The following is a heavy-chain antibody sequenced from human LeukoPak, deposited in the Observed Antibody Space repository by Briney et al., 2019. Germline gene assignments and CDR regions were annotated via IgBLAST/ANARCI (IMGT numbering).Heavy chain of an antibody. CDR1: GYTFTDYY. Sequence: APVKVSCKASGYTFTDYYIHWVRQAPGQGLEWMGWISPNSGVTNYAQKFQGRVTMTRDTSISTAYMDLSRLTSDDTAVYYCARVGAYGSGSCLVYWGQGTLVTVSS. V-gene: IGHV1-2*02. CDR2: ISPNSGVT. J-gene: IGHJ4*02. CDR3: ARVGAYGSGSCLVY. D-gene: IGHD3-10*01.